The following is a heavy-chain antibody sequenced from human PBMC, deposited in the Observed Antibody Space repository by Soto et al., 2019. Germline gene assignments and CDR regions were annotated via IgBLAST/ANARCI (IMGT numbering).Heavy chain of an antibody. CDR3: ARGSPITIFSFLINWLDT. CDR1: GGSISSYY. D-gene: IGHD3-3*01. J-gene: IGHJ5*02. V-gene: IGHV4-59*01. CDR2: IYYSGST. Sequence: SETLSLTCTVSGGSISSYYWSWIRQPPGKGLEWIGYIYYSGSTNYNPSLKSRVTISVDTSKNQFSLKLSSVTAADTAVYYCARGSPITIFSFLINWLDTWGQGTLVTVSS.